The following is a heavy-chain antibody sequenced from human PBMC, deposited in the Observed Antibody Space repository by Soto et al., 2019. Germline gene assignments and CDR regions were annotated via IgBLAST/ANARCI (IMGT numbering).Heavy chain of an antibody. CDR1: GGSISSYY. V-gene: IGHV4-59*01. CDR3: VTEYTAPGCFDI. Sequence: SETLSLTCTVSGGSISSYYWSWIRQPPGKGLEWIGYIYYSGSTNYNPSLKSRVTISVDTSKNQFSLKLSSVTAADTAVYYCVTEYTAPGCFDIWGQGTMVTVSS. J-gene: IGHJ3*02. CDR2: IYYSGST. D-gene: IGHD5-18*01.